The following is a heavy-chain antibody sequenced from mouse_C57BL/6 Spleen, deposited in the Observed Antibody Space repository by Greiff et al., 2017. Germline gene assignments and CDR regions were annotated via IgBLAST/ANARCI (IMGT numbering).Heavy chain of an antibody. CDR1: GFTFSSYT. CDR3: ARPFYDSYYFDY. J-gene: IGHJ2*01. CDR2: ISGGGGNT. V-gene: IGHV5-9*01. Sequence: EVHLVESGGGLVKPGGSLKLSCAASGFTFSSYTMSWVRQTPEKRLEWVATISGGGGNTYYPDSVKGRFTISRDNAKNTLYLQMSSLRSEDTALYYCARPFYDSYYFDYWGQGTTLTVSS. D-gene: IGHD2-4*01.